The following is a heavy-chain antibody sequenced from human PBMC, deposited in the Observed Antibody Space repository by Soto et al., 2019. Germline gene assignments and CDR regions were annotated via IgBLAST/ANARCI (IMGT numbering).Heavy chain of an antibody. CDR3: ARDPGLEWLSPIDY. J-gene: IGHJ4*02. D-gene: IGHD3-3*01. V-gene: IGHV3-30-3*01. CDR2: ISYDGSNK. CDR1: GFTFSSYA. Sequence: QVQLVESGGGVVQPGRSLRLSCAASGFTFSSYAMHWVRQAPGKGLEWVAVISYDGSNKYYADSVKGRFTISRDNSKKTLYLQMNSLRAEDTAVYYCARDPGLEWLSPIDYWGQGTLVTVSS.